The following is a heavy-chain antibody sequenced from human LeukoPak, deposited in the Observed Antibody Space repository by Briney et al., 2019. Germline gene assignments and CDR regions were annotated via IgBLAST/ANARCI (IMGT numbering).Heavy chain of an antibody. CDR2: INSSSNDI. CDR1: GFSFSSYS. D-gene: IGHD3-22*01. Sequence: KPGGSLRLSCAASGFSFSSYSMKWVSQAPGKGVEWVSDINSSSNDIYYADSVKGRFTISRDNANNSLYLQMNSLRAEDTAVYYCARKSGTSGYPFDYWGQGILVSVSS. V-gene: IGHV3-21*05. J-gene: IGHJ4*02. CDR3: ARKSGTSGYPFDY.